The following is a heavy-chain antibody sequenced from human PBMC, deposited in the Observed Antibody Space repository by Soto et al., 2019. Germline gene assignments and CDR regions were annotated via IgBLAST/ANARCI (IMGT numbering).Heavy chain of an antibody. CDR3: ARGRAPPYNWFDP. V-gene: IGHV4-34*01. CDR2: INHSGST. J-gene: IGHJ5*02. Sequence: SETLSLTCAVYGGSFIGYYCSCIRQPPGKGLEWIGEINHSGSTNYNPSLKSRVTISVDTSKNQFSLKLSSLRSEDTAVYYCARGRAPPYNWFDPWGQGTLVTVS. CDR1: GGSFIGYY.